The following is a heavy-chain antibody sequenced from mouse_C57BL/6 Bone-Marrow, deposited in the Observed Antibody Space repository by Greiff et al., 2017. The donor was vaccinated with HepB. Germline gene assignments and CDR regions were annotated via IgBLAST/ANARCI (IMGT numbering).Heavy chain of an antibody. CDR3: ARDGAAQAPFAY. CDR2: ISDGGSYT. D-gene: IGHD3-2*02. CDR1: GFTFSSYA. J-gene: IGHJ3*01. Sequence: DVMLVESGGGLVKPGGSLKLSCAASGFTFSSYAMSWVRQTPEKRLEWVATISDGGSYTYYPDNVKGRFTISRENAKNNLYLQMSHLKSEDTAMYYCARDGAAQAPFAYWGQGTLVTVSA. V-gene: IGHV5-4*01.